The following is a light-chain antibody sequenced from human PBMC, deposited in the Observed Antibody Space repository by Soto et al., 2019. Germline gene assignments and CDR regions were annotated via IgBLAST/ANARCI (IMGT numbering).Light chain of an antibody. Sequence: ALTQPPSASGSPGQSVTISCTGTSSDVGGYNYVSWYQQHPGKAPKPMIYEVSKRPSGVPDRFSGSKSGNTASLTVSGLQAEDEADYYCSSYAGSNNRVFGTGTKVTVL. J-gene: IGLJ1*01. V-gene: IGLV2-8*01. CDR2: EVS. CDR3: SSYAGSNNRV. CDR1: SSDVGGYNY.